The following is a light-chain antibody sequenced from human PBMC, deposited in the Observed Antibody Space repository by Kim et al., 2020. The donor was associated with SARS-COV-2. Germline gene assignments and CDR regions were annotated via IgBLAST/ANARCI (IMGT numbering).Light chain of an antibody. Sequence: SVSPGQTASLTCSGDKLGNKYACWYQQKPGLSPVLVIYQDSKRPSGIPERFSGSNSGNTATLTISGTQAMDEADYYCQAWDSSTVVFGGGTQLTVL. V-gene: IGLV3-1*01. CDR2: QDS. J-gene: IGLJ2*01. CDR3: QAWDSSTVV. CDR1: KLGNKY.